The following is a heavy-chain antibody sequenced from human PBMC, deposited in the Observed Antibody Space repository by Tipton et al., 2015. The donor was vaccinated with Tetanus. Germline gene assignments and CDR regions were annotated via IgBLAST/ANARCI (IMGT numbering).Heavy chain of an antibody. J-gene: IGHJ4*02. Sequence: TLSLTCNVSGALITTGGYSWGWIRQPPGQGLEWLGDIYQTDSTYYNPSVRSRLTLSLRRSKNQVSLKLSSVTAADTAVYYCARDLGTSGFHWGQGPLVTVSS. D-gene: IGHD1-7*01. V-gene: IGHV4-30-2*01. CDR3: ARDLGTSGFH. CDR2: IYQTDST. CDR1: GALITTGGYS.